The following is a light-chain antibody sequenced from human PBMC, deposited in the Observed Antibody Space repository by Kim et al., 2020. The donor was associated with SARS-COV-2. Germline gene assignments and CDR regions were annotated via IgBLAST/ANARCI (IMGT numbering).Light chain of an antibody. V-gene: IGLV3-21*04. J-gene: IGLJ1*01. CDR3: QVWDSSSDHYV. Sequence: SYELTQPPSVSVAPGKTARITCGGNNIGSKSVHWYQQRPGQAPVLVIYYDSDRPSGTPERFSGSNSGNTATLTISRVEAGDEADYYCQVWDSSSDHYVFG. CDR2: YDS. CDR1: NIGSKS.